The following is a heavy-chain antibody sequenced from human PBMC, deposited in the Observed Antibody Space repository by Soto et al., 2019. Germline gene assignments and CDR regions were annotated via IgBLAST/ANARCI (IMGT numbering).Heavy chain of an antibody. D-gene: IGHD2-2*01. J-gene: IGHJ4*02. CDR1: GYTFTSYA. Sequence: QVQLVQSGAEEKKPGASVKVSCKASGYTFTSYAMHWVRQAPGQRLEWMGWINAGNGNTKYSQKFQGRVTITRDTSASTAYMELSSLRSEDTAVYYCARSVPGVPAANLDYWGQGTLVTVSS. V-gene: IGHV1-3*05. CDR2: INAGNGNT. CDR3: ARSVPGVPAANLDY.